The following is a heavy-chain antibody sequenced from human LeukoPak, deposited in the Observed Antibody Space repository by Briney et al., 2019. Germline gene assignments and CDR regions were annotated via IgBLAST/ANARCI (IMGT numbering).Heavy chain of an antibody. D-gene: IGHD3-22*01. CDR2: IRGSGVST. V-gene: IGHV3-23*01. CDR3: AKGPLIVASVYFDY. CDR1: GFTFKNYD. J-gene: IGHJ4*02. Sequence: GGSLRLSCEASGFTFKNYDMTWVRQAPGKGLEWVSGIRGSGVSTSYADSVKGRFTISRDNSKNMLYLFMNNLRAEDTAVYYCAKGPLIVASVYFDYWGQGTLVTVSS.